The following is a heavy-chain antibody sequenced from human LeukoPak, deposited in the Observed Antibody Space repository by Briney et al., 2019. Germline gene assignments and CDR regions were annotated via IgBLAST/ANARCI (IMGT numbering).Heavy chain of an antibody. J-gene: IGHJ4*02. CDR3: TRGRAYYYDTSGYYYSGYFDY. CDR2: IRSKAYGGTT. D-gene: IGHD3-22*01. V-gene: IGHV3-49*03. Sequence: SLRLSCTASGFTFGDYAMSWFRQAPGKGLEWVGFIRSKAYGGTTEYAASVKGRFTISRDDSESIAYLQMNSLKTEDTAVYYCTRGRAYYYDTSGYYYSGYFDYWGQGTLVTVSS. CDR1: GFTFGDYA.